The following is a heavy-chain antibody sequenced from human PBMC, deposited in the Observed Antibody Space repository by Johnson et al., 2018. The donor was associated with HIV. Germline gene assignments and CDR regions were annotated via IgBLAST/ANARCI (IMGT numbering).Heavy chain of an antibody. Sequence: QMLLVESGGGLVQPGGSLRLSCAASGFTFSSYGMHWVRQAPGKGPEWVAVIWYDGSNKYYADSVKGRFTISRDNSKNTLYLQMNSLRAEDTAVYYCARRSWAFDAFDIWGQGTMVTVSS. CDR1: GFTFSSYG. J-gene: IGHJ3*02. V-gene: IGHV3-33*01. CDR2: IWYDGSNK. CDR3: ARRSWAFDAFDI. D-gene: IGHD1-26*01.